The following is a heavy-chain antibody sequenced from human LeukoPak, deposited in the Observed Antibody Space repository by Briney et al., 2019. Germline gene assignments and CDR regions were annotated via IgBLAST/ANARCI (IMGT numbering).Heavy chain of an antibody. V-gene: IGHV4-34*01. CDR3: ARGFPYYCDSSGY. D-gene: IGHD3-22*01. CDR2: INHSGST. CDR1: GGSFSGYY. J-gene: IGHJ4*02. Sequence: PSETLSLTCAVYGGSFSGYYWSWIRQPPGKGLEWIGEINHSGSTNYSPSLKSRVTISVDTSKNQFSLKLSSVTAADTAVYYCARGFPYYCDSSGYWGQGTLVTVSS.